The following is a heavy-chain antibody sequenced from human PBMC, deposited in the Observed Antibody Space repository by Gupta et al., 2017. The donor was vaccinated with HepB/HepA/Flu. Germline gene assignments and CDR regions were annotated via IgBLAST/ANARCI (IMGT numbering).Heavy chain of an antibody. CDR2: IPYDGSSE. J-gene: IGHJ4*02. CDR1: GFTFSIYG. V-gene: IGHV3-30*18. CDR3: AKDEQQLALVS. D-gene: IGHD6-13*01. Sequence: QVQLVESGGGVVQPGKSLRLSCAASGFTFSIYGFHWVRQAPGKELEWVAVIPYDGSSEYYADSVKGRFTVSRDNSKNTLYLEMHSLRAEDTALYYCAKDEQQLALVSWGQGTLVTVSS.